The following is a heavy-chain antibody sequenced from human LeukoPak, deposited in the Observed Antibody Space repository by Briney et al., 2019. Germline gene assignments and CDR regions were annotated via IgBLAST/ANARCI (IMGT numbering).Heavy chain of an antibody. D-gene: IGHD6-13*01. CDR2: ISGSGDNA. CDR1: GFTFSSYA. Sequence: GGSLRLSCAASGFTFSSYAMSWVRQVPGKGLEWVSVISGSGDNAYYADSVKGRFTISRDNAKNSLYLQMNSLRAEDTAVCYCARAQPGIAAAELDYYYYYGMDVWGQGTTVTVSS. V-gene: IGHV3-23*01. J-gene: IGHJ6*02. CDR3: ARAQPGIAAAELDYYYYYGMDV.